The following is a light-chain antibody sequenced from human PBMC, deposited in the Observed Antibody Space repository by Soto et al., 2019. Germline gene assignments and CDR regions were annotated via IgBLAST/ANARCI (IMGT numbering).Light chain of an antibody. CDR3: QQFDDSRPAFT. J-gene: IGKJ2*01. CDR2: GAS. CDR1: QTVNSRY. V-gene: IGKV3-20*01. Sequence: ESVLTQSPGTLSLSPGERATLSCRASQTVNSRYLTWYQHKPGQAPRLLIYGASIRATGIPGRFSGSRSGADFSLTITRLEPEDSAEYYCQQFDDSRPAFTFGQGTKLEI.